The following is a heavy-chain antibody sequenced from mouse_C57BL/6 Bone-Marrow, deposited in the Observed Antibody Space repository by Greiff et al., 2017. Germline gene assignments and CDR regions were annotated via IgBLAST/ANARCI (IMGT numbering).Heavy chain of an antibody. CDR1: GFTFNTYA. Sequence: EVQVVESGGGLVQPKGSLKLSCAASGFTFNTYAMHWVRQAPGKGLEWVARIRSKSSNYATYYADSVKDRFTISRDDSQSMLYLQMNNLKTEDTAMYYCVRDRGYYGSSPWFAYWGQGTLVTVSA. V-gene: IGHV10-3*01. CDR3: VRDRGYYGSSPWFAY. J-gene: IGHJ3*01. D-gene: IGHD1-1*01. CDR2: IRSKSSNYAT.